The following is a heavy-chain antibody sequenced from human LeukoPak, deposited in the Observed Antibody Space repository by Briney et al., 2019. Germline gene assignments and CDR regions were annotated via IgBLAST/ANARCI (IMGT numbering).Heavy chain of an antibody. Sequence: SETLSLTCAVSGGSISSGGYSWSWIRQPPGKGLEWIGYIYHSGSTYYNPSLKSRVTISVDRSKNQFSLKLSSVTAADTAVYYCARADSSGYYYGMDVWGQGTTVTVSS. D-gene: IGHD3-22*01. V-gene: IGHV4-30-2*01. CDR3: ARADSSGYYYGMDV. CDR1: GGSISSGGYS. CDR2: IYHSGST. J-gene: IGHJ6*02.